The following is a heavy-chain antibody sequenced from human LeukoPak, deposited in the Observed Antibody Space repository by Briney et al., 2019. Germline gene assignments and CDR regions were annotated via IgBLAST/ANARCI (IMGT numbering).Heavy chain of an antibody. CDR1: GFTFSSYG. CDR2: ISGSGGST. J-gene: IGHJ4*02. V-gene: IGHV3-23*01. D-gene: IGHD3-10*01. CDR3: AKDERYYGSGSYKLD. Sequence: GGSLRLSCAASGFTFSSYGMSWVRQAPGKGLEWVSAISGSGGSTYYADSVKGRFTISRDNSKNTLYLQMNSLRAEDTAVYYCAKDERYYGSGSYKLDWGQGTLVTVSS.